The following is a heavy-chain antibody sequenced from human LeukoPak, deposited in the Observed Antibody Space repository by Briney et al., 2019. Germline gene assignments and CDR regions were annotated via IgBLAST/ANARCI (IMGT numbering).Heavy chain of an antibody. Sequence: ATVKVSCKASGYTFTSYGISWVRQAPGQGLEWMGWISAYNGNTNYAQKLQGRVTMTTDTSTSTAYMELRSLRSDDTAVYYCARDRYCSSTSCYDYYYHYYMDVWGKGTTVTVSS. V-gene: IGHV1-18*01. J-gene: IGHJ6*03. CDR3: ARDRYCSSTSCYDYYYHYYMDV. CDR1: GYTFTSYG. CDR2: ISAYNGNT. D-gene: IGHD2-2*01.